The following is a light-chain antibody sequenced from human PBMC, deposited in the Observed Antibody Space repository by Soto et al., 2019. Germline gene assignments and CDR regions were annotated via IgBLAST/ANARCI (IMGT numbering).Light chain of an antibody. Sequence: ELVLTQSPGTLSMSPGEGATLSCRASQSVRNNYLAWYQQKPGQAPRLLIFGASSRATGIPDRFSGSGSGIDVTLTIGRLEPEDFAVYYFQQYGTSRAFGQGTRVEI. CDR2: GAS. CDR1: QSVRNNY. CDR3: QQYGTSRA. J-gene: IGKJ1*01. V-gene: IGKV3-20*01.